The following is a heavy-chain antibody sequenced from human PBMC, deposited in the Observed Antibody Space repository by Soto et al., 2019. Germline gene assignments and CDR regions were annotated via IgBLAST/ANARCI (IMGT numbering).Heavy chain of an antibody. V-gene: IGHV3-21*01. CDR1: GFTFSSYS. D-gene: IGHD2-15*01. J-gene: IGHJ4*02. CDR3: AGYSSGGSCYSEADY. Sequence: EVQLVESGGGLVKPGGSLRLSCAASGFTFSSYSMNWDRRAPGKGLEWVSSISSSSSSIYYADSVKGRFTISRDNAKNSLYLQMNSLRAEDTAVYFCAGYSSGGSCYSEADYWVQGTLVTVSS. CDR2: ISSSSSSI.